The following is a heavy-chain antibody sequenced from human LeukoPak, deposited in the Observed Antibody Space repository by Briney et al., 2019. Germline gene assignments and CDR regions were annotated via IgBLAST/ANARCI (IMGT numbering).Heavy chain of an antibody. CDR1: GGTFSSYA. V-gene: IGHV1-69*06. D-gene: IGHD5-12*01. CDR3: ARMLVATNFRYMDV. CDR2: IIPIFGTA. J-gene: IGHJ6*03. Sequence: SVKVSCKASGGTFSSYAISWVRQAPGQGLEWMGGIIPIFGTANYAQKFQGRVTITADKSTSTAYMELSSLRSEDTAVYYCARMLVATNFRYMDVWGKGTTVTVSS.